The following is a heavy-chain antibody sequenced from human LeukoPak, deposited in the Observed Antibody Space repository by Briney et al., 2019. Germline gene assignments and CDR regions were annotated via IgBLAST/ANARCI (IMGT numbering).Heavy chain of an antibody. CDR2: ISYDGSNK. Sequence: QSGGSLRLSCAASGFTFSSYDMHWVRQAPGKGLEWVAVISYDGSNKYYADSVKGRLTISRDNSKNTLYLQMNSLRAEDTAVYYCARDAFRGRGWYAHFDYGGQGTLVTVSS. CDR3: ARDAFRGRGWYAHFDY. V-gene: IGHV3-30-3*01. D-gene: IGHD6-19*01. CDR1: GFTFSSYD. J-gene: IGHJ4*02.